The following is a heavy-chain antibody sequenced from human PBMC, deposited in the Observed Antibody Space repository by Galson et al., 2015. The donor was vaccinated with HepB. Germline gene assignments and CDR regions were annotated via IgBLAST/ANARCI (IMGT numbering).Heavy chain of an antibody. J-gene: IGHJ6*02. V-gene: IGHV3-30-3*01. CDR3: ARSRGLFSAVAGYGMDV. CDR2: ISYDGSNK. CDR1: GFTFSNYA. D-gene: IGHD6-19*01. Sequence: SLRLSCAVSGFTFSNYAMHWVRQAPGKGLEWVALISYDGSNKYNADSVKGRFTISRDNSKNTLYLQMNSLRAEDTAVYYCARSRGLFSAVAGYGMDVWGQGTTVTVSS.